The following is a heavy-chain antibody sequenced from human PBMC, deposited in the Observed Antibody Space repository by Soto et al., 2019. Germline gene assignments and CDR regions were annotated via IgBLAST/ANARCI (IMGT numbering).Heavy chain of an antibody. D-gene: IGHD6-19*01. CDR3: AGDGIAVATHDASDI. CDR2: IYYSGST. J-gene: IGHJ3*02. CDR1: GGSISSYY. Sequence: ASETLSVTCTVSGGSISSYYWSWIRQPPWKGLEWIGYIYYSGSTNYNPSLKSRVTISVDTSKNQFSLKLSSVTAADTAVYYCAGDGIAVATHDASDIFRQETMVTV. V-gene: IGHV4-59*01.